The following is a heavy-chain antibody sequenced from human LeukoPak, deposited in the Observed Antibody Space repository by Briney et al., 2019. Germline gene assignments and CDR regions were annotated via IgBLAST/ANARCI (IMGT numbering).Heavy chain of an antibody. J-gene: IGHJ4*02. CDR1: SDSFRVYY. Sequence: KPSESLSLTCALYSDSFRVYYWSWIRQPPEKGLEWIGEINHSGNTNYNPSLKSRVTISVDTAKNQFSLKLSSVTAADTAVYYCAREVTAYASGFDYWGQGTLVTVSS. CDR2: INHSGNT. CDR3: AREVTAYASGFDY. V-gene: IGHV4-34*01. D-gene: IGHD2-21*02.